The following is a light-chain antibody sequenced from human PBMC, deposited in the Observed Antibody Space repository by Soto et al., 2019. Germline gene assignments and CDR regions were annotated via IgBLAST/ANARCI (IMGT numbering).Light chain of an antibody. V-gene: IGKV3-15*01. CDR3: QQYNSWPPIT. CDR1: ESVSRN. Sequence: VMPQSPATLSVSPGERATLSSMPSESVSRNLASYQQKPGQAPRLLIYDASTRATGIPDRFSGGGSGTEFTLTISSLQSEDFVVYYCQQYNSWPPITFGQGTRLEIK. CDR2: DAS. J-gene: IGKJ5*01.